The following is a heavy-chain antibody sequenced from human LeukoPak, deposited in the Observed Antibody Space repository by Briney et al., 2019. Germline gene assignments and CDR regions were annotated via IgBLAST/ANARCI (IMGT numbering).Heavy chain of an antibody. J-gene: IGHJ4*02. CDR3: ARDRAVAYFDY. Sequence: GRSLRLSRAASEFTFSIYGMHWVRQAPGKGLEWVAFIWSDGSKKYYADSVKGRFTISRDNSKSTLYLQMDSLRAEDTAVYYCARDRAVAYFDYWGQGTLVTVSS. CDR1: EFTFSIYG. D-gene: IGHD4-23*01. V-gene: IGHV3-33*01. CDR2: IWSDGSKK.